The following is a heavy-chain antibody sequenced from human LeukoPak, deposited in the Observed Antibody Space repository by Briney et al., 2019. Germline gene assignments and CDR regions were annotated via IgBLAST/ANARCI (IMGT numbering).Heavy chain of an antibody. J-gene: IGHJ4*02. CDR3: ARGTSGYYSGYLFDY. D-gene: IGHD5-12*01. CDR1: GYTFTSYY. Sequence: ASVKVSCKASGYTFTSYYMHWVRQAPGQGLEWMGIINPSGGSTSYAQKFQGRVTMTRDTSTSTVYMELSSLRSEDTAVYYCARGTSGYYSGYLFDYWGQGTLVTVSS. CDR2: INPSGGST. V-gene: IGHV1-46*01.